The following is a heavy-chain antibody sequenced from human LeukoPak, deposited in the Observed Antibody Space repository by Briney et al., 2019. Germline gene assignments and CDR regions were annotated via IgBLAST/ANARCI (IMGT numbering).Heavy chain of an antibody. CDR1: GGSVSSGSDY. CDR2: IFYSGST. CDR3: ARTKVTNYGMDV. J-gene: IGHJ6*02. Sequence: PSETLSLTCTVSGGSVSSGSDYWSWIRQPPGKGLEWIGYIFYSGSTNYNPSLKSRVTMSVDTSKNQFSLKLSSVTAADTAVYYCARTKVTNYGMDVWGQGTTVTVSS. D-gene: IGHD4-17*01. V-gene: IGHV4-61*01.